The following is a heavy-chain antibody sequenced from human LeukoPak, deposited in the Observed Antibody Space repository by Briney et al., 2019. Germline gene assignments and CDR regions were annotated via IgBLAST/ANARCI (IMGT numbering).Heavy chain of an antibody. CDR3: ATTQWLAPPPDS. V-gene: IGHV3-74*01. J-gene: IGHJ4*02. D-gene: IGHD6-19*01. CDR2: INTDGTFT. Sequence: PGGSLRLSCAASGFTCSKYWMLWVRQGPGKGLESVSRINTDGTFTTYADSGRGLFTVSSDNADNTMFLQMNSVRDEDTAVYYCATTQWLAPPPDSWGQGSPVTVSS. CDR1: GFTCSKYW.